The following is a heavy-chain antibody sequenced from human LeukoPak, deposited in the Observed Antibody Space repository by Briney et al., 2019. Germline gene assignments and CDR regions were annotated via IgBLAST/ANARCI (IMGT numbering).Heavy chain of an antibody. CDR1: GGSISSNSYY. J-gene: IGHJ4*02. CDR2: IYYSGST. Sequence: PSEDLSLNCTVSGGSISSNSYYWRWIRQPPGKGLEWIGSIYYSGSTYYNPSLKTRITISVTTSENKFSLKLSSVTAADAAVYYCARTRYYYNSRSYGAPYYFDYWGQGTLVTVSS. D-gene: IGHD3-10*01. V-gene: IGHV4-39*01. CDR3: ARTRYYYNSRSYGAPYYFDY.